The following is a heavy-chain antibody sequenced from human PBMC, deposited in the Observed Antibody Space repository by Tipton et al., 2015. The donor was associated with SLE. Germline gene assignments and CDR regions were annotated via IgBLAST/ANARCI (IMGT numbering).Heavy chain of an antibody. CDR3: AKDRYCGGGTCFASYFDL. CDR2: ISGGGGST. V-gene: IGHV3-23*01. Sequence: SLRLSCAASGFTFRTYSMAWVRQSPGKGLEWVSLISGGGGSTQYPDAVRGRFTISRDNSKNTLSLQLNTLRADDTAIHYCAKDRYCGGGTCFASYFDLWGQGTPVTVSS. D-gene: IGHD2-21*01. CDR1: GFTFRTYS. J-gene: IGHJ4*02.